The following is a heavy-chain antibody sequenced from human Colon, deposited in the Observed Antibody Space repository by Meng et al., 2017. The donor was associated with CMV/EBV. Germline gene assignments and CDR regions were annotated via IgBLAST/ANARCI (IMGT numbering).Heavy chain of an antibody. CDR1: GYTFTHFG. V-gene: IGHV1-18*01. Sequence: QVKVVKSGAEVRKPGASVKVSCKTSGYTFTHFGISWVRQAPGQGLEWMAYISPYNGDTNYAQRFQGRVALTTDTSTSTVYMELGSLTSDDTAMYYCARELARGGYWGQGTLVTVSS. CDR3: ARELARGGY. CDR2: ISPYNGDT. J-gene: IGHJ4*02.